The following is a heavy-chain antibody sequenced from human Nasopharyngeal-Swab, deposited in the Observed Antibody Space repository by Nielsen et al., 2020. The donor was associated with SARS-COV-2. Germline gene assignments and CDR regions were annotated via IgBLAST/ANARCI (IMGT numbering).Heavy chain of an antibody. CDR1: GFTFSSYG. V-gene: IGHV1-46*01. CDR3: ARDSKEYGSGRPYYYGMDV. D-gene: IGHD3-10*01. Sequence: GESLKISCAASGFTFSSYGMHWVRQAPGQGLEWMGIINPSGGSTSYAQKFQGRVTMTRDTSTSTVYMELSSLRSEDTAVYYRARDSKEYGSGRPYYYGMDVWGQGTTVTVSS. J-gene: IGHJ6*02. CDR2: INPSGGST.